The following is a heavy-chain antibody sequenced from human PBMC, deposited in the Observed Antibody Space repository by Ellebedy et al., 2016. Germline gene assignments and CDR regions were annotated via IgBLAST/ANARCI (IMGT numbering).Heavy chain of an antibody. Sequence: SCKASVYTFSSYPMHWVRQAPGKGLEWVAVISYDGTKKYSADSVKGRFTISRDNSKNTLYLQMNSLRGEDTAGYYCARDRKGTNYYFGIDVWGQGTKVTVS. D-gene: IGHD3-10*01. CDR3: ARDRKGTNYYFGIDV. J-gene: IGHJ6*02. CDR1: VYTFSSYP. V-gene: IGHV3-30*04. CDR2: ISYDGTKK.